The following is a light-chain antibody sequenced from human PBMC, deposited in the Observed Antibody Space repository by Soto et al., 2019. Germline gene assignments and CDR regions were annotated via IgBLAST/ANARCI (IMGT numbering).Light chain of an antibody. Sequence: EIVLTQSPGTLSLSPGERATLSCRASQSVSSSYLAWYQQKPGQAPRLLIYGASSRATGVPDRFRGSGSGTDYGPTLSRLEPEDFAVYYCQQYGSSPMYTFGQGTKLEI. CDR3: QQYGSSPMYT. CDR2: GAS. J-gene: IGKJ2*01. V-gene: IGKV3-20*01. CDR1: QSVSSSY.